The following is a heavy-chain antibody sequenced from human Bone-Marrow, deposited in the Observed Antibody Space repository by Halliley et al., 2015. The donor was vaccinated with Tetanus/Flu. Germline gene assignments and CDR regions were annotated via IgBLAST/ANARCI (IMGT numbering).Heavy chain of an antibody. CDR1: GGSISSSSYY. CDR3: ARRLGYCSSTSCNFGY. Sequence: TLSLTCTTSGGSISSSSYYWGWVRQPPGKGLEWIGSIYYNGNPFYKPSLKSRVTISADTSKNQFSLKLRYVTAADSGVYYCARRLGYCSSTSCNFGYWGQGTLVTVSS. V-gene: IGHV4-39*01. CDR2: IYYNGNP. J-gene: IGHJ4*02. D-gene: IGHD2-2*01.